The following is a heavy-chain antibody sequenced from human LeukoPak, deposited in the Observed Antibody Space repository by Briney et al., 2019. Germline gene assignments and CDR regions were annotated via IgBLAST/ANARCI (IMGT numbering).Heavy chain of an antibody. CDR3: ARLFGITMIRGAFDI. Sequence: GESLKISCKGSGYSFTSYWIGWVRQMPGKGLEWMGIIYPGDSDTRYSPSSQGQVTISADKSISTAYLQWSSLKASDTAMYYCARLFGITMIRGAFDIWGQGTMVTVSS. CDR2: IYPGDSDT. J-gene: IGHJ3*02. CDR1: GYSFTSYW. D-gene: IGHD3-22*01. V-gene: IGHV5-51*01.